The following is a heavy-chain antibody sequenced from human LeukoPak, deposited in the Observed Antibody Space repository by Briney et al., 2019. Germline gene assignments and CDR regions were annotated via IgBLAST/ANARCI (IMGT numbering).Heavy chain of an antibody. CDR3: ARQGDTYGHHRWFDP. Sequence: GEALKVSCKASAYCFTNYWIGLVRQMPGEGPWWMGIIYPGGADTRYSPSFQGQVTISADKSISTAYLQWSRLKAEDTAMYYCARQGDTYGHHRWFDPWGQGTLVTVSS. CDR2: IYPGGADT. V-gene: IGHV5-51*01. D-gene: IGHD5-18*01. CDR1: AYCFTNYW. J-gene: IGHJ5*02.